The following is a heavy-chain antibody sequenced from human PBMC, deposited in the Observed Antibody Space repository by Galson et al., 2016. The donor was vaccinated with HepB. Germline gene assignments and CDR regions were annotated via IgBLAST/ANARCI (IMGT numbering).Heavy chain of an antibody. CDR2: IHYSGSTF. Sequence: ETLSLTCTVSGGSISSSSYYWGWIRQPPGKGLEWIGNIHYSGSTFYYNPSLKSRVTISVDTSKNQFSLKLSSVTAADTAVYYCARHNNYGDYGRVVFYYYFGMDVWGQGTTVTVSS. V-gene: IGHV4-39*01. J-gene: IGHJ6*02. CDR1: GGSISSSSYY. CDR3: ARHNNYGDYGRVVFYYYFGMDV. D-gene: IGHD4-17*01.